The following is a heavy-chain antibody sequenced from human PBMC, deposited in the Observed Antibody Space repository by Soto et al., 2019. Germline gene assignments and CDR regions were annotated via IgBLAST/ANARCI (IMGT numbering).Heavy chain of an antibody. D-gene: IGHD3-16*01. CDR3: ARHNGPLYVGYYYDMDV. CDR1: RVAIISTSYS. Sequence: PSVTLSLTCSLARVAIISTSYSCTWIHEPPGKGLEWIGSIYYSGYTYYNPSLKSRVTISVDTSKNQFSLKLSSVTAADTAVYYCARHNGPLYVGYYYDMDVWGQGTTVS. V-gene: IGHV4-39*01. J-gene: IGHJ6*02. CDR2: IYYSGYT.